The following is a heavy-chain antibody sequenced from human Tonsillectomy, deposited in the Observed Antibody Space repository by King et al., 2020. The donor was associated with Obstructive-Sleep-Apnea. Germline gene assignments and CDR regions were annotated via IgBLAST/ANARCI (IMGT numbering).Heavy chain of an antibody. J-gene: IGHJ4*02. CDR3: ARDVSLVGSGRKIDY. CDR1: GYTFTSYG. Sequence: QLVQSGAEVRKPGASVKVSCKPSGYTFTSYGFSWVRQAPGQGLEWMGWISTYTSDTNYAQKLQGRVTMTTDTSTSTAYMELRSLSSDDTAVYYCARDVSLVGSGRKIDYWGQGTLVTVSS. V-gene: IGHV1-18*04. D-gene: IGHD6-19*01. CDR2: ISTYTSDT.